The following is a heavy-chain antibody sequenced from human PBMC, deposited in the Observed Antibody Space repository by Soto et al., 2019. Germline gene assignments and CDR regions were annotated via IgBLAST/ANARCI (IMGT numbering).Heavy chain of an antibody. V-gene: IGHV4-59*01. Sequence: SETLALTCTVSGGSINSYYWHWIRQPPGKGLEWIAYMYHSGSTSYNPSLKSRVTISVDTSQNQFSLKLSSVTAADTAVYYCARQDYAGDAAFDIWGQGTMVT. CDR2: MYHSGST. CDR1: GGSINSYY. D-gene: IGHD2-21*02. J-gene: IGHJ3*02. CDR3: ARQDYAGDAAFDI.